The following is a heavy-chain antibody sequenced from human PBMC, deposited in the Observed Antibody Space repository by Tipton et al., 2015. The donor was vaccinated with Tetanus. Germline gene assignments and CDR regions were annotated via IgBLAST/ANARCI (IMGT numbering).Heavy chain of an antibody. D-gene: IGHD3-22*01. CDR3: ARDRGDYIYYGMDV. J-gene: IGHJ6*02. V-gene: IGHV1-2*02. Sequence: QLVQSGAELKKPGASVKVSCTASGYTFTGYYMYWVRQAPGQGLEWVGWIDPNSGDTIYAQNFQGRVTTTRDTSISTVYMELSRLRSDGTAVYYCARDRGDYIYYGMDVWGPGTTVTVSS. CDR1: GYTFTGYY. CDR2: IDPNSGDT.